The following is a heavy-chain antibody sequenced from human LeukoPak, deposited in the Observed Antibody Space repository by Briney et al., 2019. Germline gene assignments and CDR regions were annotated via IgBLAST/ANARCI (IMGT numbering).Heavy chain of an antibody. Sequence: GGSLRLSCAASGITFSTYGMHWVRQAPGKGLEWVAVISYDRSNKYYADSVKGRFTISRDNSKNTLYLQMNSLRAEDTAVYYCAKGLWFGELFPTGMDVWGQGTTVTISS. CDR1: GITFSTYG. V-gene: IGHV3-30*18. J-gene: IGHJ6*02. D-gene: IGHD3-10*01. CDR3: AKGLWFGELFPTGMDV. CDR2: ISYDRSNK.